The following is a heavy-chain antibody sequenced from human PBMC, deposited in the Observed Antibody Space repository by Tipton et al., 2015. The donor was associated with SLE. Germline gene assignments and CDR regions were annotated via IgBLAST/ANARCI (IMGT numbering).Heavy chain of an antibody. CDR3: ARHLAPLRSYYYGMDV. CDR2: INQDGSEK. Sequence: SLRLSCAASGFRFSSYWMSWVRQAPGRGLEWVANINQDGSEKNYVDSVKGRFTVSRDNADNSVYLQMISLRAADTAVYYCARHLAPLRSYYYGMDVWGRGTTVTVSS. D-gene: IGHD2-15*01. J-gene: IGHJ6*02. CDR1: GFRFSSYW. V-gene: IGHV3-7*01.